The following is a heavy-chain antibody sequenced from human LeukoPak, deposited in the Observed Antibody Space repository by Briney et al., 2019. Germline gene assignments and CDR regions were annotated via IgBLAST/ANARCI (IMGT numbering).Heavy chain of an antibody. Sequence: GGSLRLSCVASGFTFSTYAMSWVRQAPGKGLEWVSSISGRDDKTFYADSVKGRFTISRDNSKNTLYLQMNSLRAEDTAVYYCARDRGWLQLAYYYYGMDVWGQGTTVTVSS. CDR2: ISGRDDKT. CDR3: ARDRGWLQLAYYYYGMDV. J-gene: IGHJ6*02. D-gene: IGHD5-24*01. V-gene: IGHV3-23*01. CDR1: GFTFSTYA.